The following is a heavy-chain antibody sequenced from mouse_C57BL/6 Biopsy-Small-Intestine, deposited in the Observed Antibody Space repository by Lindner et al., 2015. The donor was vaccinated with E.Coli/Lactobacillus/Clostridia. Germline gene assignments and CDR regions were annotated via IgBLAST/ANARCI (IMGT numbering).Heavy chain of an antibody. CDR3: TTPHPYAMDY. D-gene: IGHD6-1*01. J-gene: IGHJ4*01. Sequence: VQLQESGAELVRPGASVKLSCTASGFNIKDDYMHWVKRRPEQGLEWIGWIDPENGDTEYASKFQGKATITADTSSNTAYLQLSSLTSEDTAVYYCTTPHPYAMDYWGQGTSVTVSS. V-gene: IGHV14-4*01. CDR1: GFNIKDDY. CDR2: IDPENGDT.